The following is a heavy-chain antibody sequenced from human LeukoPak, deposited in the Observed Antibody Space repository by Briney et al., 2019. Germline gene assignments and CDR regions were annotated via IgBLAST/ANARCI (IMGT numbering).Heavy chain of an antibody. Sequence: SQTLSLTCTVSGGSISSGSYYWSWIRQPAGKGLEWIGRIYTSGSTNYNPSLKSRVTISVDTSKNQFSLKLSSVTAADTAVYYCARGSPLLWGAFDIWGQGTMVTVSS. J-gene: IGHJ3*02. CDR2: IYTSGST. V-gene: IGHV4-61*02. CDR3: ARGSPLLWGAFDI. CDR1: GGSISSGSYY. D-gene: IGHD3-10*01.